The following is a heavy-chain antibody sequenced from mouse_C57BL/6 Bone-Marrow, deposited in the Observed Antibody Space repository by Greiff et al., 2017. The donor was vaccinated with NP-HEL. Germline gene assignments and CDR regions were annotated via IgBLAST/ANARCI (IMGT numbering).Heavy chain of an antibody. D-gene: IGHD4-1*01. CDR2: INPNNGGT. Sequence: VQLQQSGPELVKPGASVKISCKASGYTFTDYYMNWVKQSHGKSLEWIGDINPNNGGTSYNQKFKGKATLTVDKSSSTAYMELRSLTSEDSAVYYCAKFLTGTAYYFDYWGQGTTLTVSS. CDR1: GYTFTDYY. V-gene: IGHV1-26*01. J-gene: IGHJ2*01. CDR3: AKFLTGTAYYFDY.